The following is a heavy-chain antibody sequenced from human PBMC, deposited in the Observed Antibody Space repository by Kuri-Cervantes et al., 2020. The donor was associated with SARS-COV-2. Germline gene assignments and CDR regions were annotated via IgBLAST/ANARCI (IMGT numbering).Heavy chain of an antibody. Sequence: GSLRLSCTVSGDSISRSSYYWGWIRQPPGKGLEWIGAIYFSGSTFYNPSLTSRVTISIDTSKNQFSLKLSSVTAADTAVYYCARGNGGRDAFDIWGQGTMVTVSS. V-gene: IGHV4-39*07. D-gene: IGHD2-8*01. CDR2: IYFSGST. CDR1: GDSISRSSYY. CDR3: ARGNGGRDAFDI. J-gene: IGHJ3*02.